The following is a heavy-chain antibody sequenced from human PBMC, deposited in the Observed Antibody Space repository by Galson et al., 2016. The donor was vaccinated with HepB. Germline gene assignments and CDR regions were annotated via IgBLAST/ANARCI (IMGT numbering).Heavy chain of an antibody. J-gene: IGHJ4*02. CDR1: AGSISSSY. Sequence: SETLSLTCTVDAGSISSSYWSWIRQPGGQGLEWIGYIFCTGGTSYNPSFKSRVTISVDTSKNQFSLKLKSVTAADTAVYYCARDRDSSSYYALDYWGQGTPVTVSS. CDR2: IFCTGGT. D-gene: IGHD3-22*01. CDR3: ARDRDSSSYYALDY. V-gene: IGHV4-59*01.